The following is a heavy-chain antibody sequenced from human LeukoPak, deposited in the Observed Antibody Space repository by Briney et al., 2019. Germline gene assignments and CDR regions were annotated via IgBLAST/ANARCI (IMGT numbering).Heavy chain of an antibody. CDR2: IYHTGST. J-gene: IGHJ4*02. CDR3: ARLGYDILTGYYTPLYFDY. V-gene: IGHV4-38-2*01. Sequence: SETLSLTCAVSGYSISSGYYWGWIRQPPGKGLEWIANIYHTGSTYYNPSLQSRVTISLDTSKNQFSLKLSSVTAADTAVYYCARLGYDILTGYYTPLYFDYWGQGTLVTVSS. CDR1: GYSISSGYY. D-gene: IGHD3-9*01.